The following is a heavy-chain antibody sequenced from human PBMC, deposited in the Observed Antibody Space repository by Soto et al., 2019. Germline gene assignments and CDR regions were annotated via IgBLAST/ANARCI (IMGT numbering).Heavy chain of an antibody. V-gene: IGHV4-59*08. CDR1: GGSISSYY. CDR2: IYYSGST. J-gene: IGHJ5*02. CDR3: ASAPNWNWGWFDP. D-gene: IGHD1-7*01. Sequence: PSETLSLTCTVSGGSISSYYWSWIRQPPGKGLEWIGYIYYSGSTNYNPSLKSRVTISVDTSKNQFSLKLSSVTAADTAVYYCASAPNWNWGWFDPWGQGTLVTVSS.